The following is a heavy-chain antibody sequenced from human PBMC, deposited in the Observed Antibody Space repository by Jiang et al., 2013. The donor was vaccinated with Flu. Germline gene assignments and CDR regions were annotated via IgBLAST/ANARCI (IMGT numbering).Heavy chain of an antibody. CDR1: GDSISSFY. CDR3: ARTTYDYYFDN. Sequence: PSETLSLTCTVSGDSISSFYWSWIRQPPGKGLEWIGYVYYTGSTTYNPSLRSRVTISVDSSKNQFSLNLSSVTAADTAVYYCARTTYDYYFDNWGQGTLVTVSS. J-gene: IGHJ4*02. CDR2: VYYTGST. D-gene: IGHD3-3*01. V-gene: IGHV4-59*12.